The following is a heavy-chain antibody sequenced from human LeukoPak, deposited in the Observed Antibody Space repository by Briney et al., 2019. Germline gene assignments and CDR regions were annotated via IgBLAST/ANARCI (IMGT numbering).Heavy chain of an antibody. J-gene: IGHJ5*02. D-gene: IGHD4-17*01. CDR3: ARDNGVYWFDH. CDR1: GYTFTGYY. CDR2: INPNSGGT. V-gene: IGHV1-2*02. Sequence: ASVKVSCKASGYTFTGYYMHWVRQAPGQGLEWMGWINPNSGGTNYAQKFQGRVTMTRDTSISTAYMELTRLRSDDTAVYYCARDNGVYWFDHWRQGTLVTVSS.